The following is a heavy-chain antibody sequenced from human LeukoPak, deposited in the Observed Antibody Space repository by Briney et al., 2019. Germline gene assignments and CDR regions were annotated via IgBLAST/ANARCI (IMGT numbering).Heavy chain of an antibody. Sequence: PSETLCLTCAVYGGSFSGYYWSWIRQPPGKGLEWIGEINHSGSTNYNPSLKSRVTISVDTSKNQFSLKLSSVTAADTAVYYCARVRGLTLDYDFWSGMWGYFDYWGQGTLVTVSS. D-gene: IGHD3-3*01. V-gene: IGHV4-34*01. CDR3: ARVRGLTLDYDFWSGMWGYFDY. J-gene: IGHJ4*02. CDR2: INHSGST. CDR1: GGSFSGYY.